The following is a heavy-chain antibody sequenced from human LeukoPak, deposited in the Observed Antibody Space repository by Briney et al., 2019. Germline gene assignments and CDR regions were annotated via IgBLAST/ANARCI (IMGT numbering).Heavy chain of an antibody. J-gene: IGHJ5*02. D-gene: IGHD3-10*01. CDR2: ISGSGGST. CDR3: AKDPNGSGLRWFDP. CDR1: GFTFSSYA. V-gene: IGHV3-23*01. Sequence: GGSLRLSCAASGFTFSSYAMSWVRQAPGKGLEWVSAISGSGGSTYYADSAKGRFTISRDNSKNTLYLQMNSLRAEDTAVYYCAKDPNGSGLRWFDPWGQGTLVTVSS.